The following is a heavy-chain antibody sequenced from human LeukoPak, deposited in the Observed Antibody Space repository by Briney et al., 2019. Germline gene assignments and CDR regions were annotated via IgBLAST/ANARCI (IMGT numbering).Heavy chain of an antibody. CDR1: NYPITSDYY. D-gene: IGHD3-16*01. CDR2: IFHSGIA. V-gene: IGHV4-38-2*01. J-gene: IGHJ6*03. Sequence: TWETLSLTREVSNYPITSDYYWVWIRQPPGQGLEWIGQIFHSGIAHYNPSLKSRVTMSVDTSRSQFSVNLNSVTAADTAVYYCARAGFGTAYNRFYYYMDVWGKGTTVTVSS. CDR3: ARAGFGTAYNRFYYYMDV.